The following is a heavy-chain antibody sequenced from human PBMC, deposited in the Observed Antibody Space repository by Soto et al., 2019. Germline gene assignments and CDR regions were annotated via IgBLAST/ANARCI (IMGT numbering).Heavy chain of an antibody. J-gene: IGHJ5*02. CDR3: ATLLATKDYDFWSGYHA. Sequence: ASVKVSCKASGYTFTSYGITRVRQAPGQGLEWMGWISGHNGNTSYAQKVQGRVTMTADTSTSTAYMELSSLRSEDTAVYYCATLLATKDYDFWSGYHAWGQGTLVTVSS. V-gene: IGHV1-18*01. CDR1: GYTFTSYG. D-gene: IGHD3-3*01. CDR2: ISGHNGNT.